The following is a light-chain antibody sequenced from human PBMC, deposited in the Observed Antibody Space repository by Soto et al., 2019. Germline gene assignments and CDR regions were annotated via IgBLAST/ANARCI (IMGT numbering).Light chain of an antibody. J-gene: IGLJ1*01. CDR2: XXX. V-gene: IGLV2-11*01. CDR1: SSDVGGYNY. CDR3: CSYAGIYTYV. Sequence: QSALTQPRSVSGSPGQSVTISCTGTSSDVGGYNYVSWYQQHPGKAPKLMIYXXXXXXXXXXXXXXXSKSGNTASLTISGLQAEDEADYYCCSYAGIYTYVFGTGTKLTVL.